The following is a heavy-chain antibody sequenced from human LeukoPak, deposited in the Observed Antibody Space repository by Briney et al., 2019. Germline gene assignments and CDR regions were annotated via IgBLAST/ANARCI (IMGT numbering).Heavy chain of an antibody. CDR3: ARNVAWNYGSGSLRWIDP. V-gene: IGHV3-7*01. CDR1: RFTLSITR. Sequence: PGGSLRLSCAATRFTLSITRMSSCRQAPGKGLEWVANIKQDGSEKYYVDSVKGRFTISRDNAKNSLYLQMNSLRAENTTVYYCARNVAWNYGSGSLRWIDPWGQGALVTVSS. D-gene: IGHD3-10*01. CDR2: IKQDGSEK. J-gene: IGHJ5*02.